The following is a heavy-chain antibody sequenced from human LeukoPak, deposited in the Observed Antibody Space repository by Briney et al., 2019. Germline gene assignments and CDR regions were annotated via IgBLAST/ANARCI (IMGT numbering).Heavy chain of an antibody. J-gene: IGHJ5*02. D-gene: IGHD3-10*01. CDR3: ARHPNYYGSGSRNWFDP. Sequence: SETLSLTCTVSGGSITSRYDYWGWIRQPPGTGLEWIGSMYYSGSTYYNPSLESRVTMSVDTSKNQFSLKLTSVTAADAAVYYCARHPNYYGSGSRNWFDPWGQGTLVAVSS. CDR2: MYYSGST. CDR1: GGSITSRYDY. V-gene: IGHV4-39*01.